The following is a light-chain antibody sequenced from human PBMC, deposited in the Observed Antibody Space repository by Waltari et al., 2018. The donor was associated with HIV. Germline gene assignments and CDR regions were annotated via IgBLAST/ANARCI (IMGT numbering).Light chain of an antibody. V-gene: IGKV1-12*02. CDR2: SAS. CDR1: QAFSTW. J-gene: IGKJ4*01. Sequence: DIQMTQSPASVSASVGDTVTITCRASQAFSTWIAWYQQKPGRAPKLLIYSASTLHSVVPSRFSGSGSGPDFTLTISNLQPEDFATYYCQRANTSPSFGGGTKVEIK. CDR3: QRANTSPS.